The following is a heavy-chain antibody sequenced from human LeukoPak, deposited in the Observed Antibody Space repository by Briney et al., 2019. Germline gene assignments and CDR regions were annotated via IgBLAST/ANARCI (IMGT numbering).Heavy chain of an antibody. D-gene: IGHD3-16*01. J-gene: IGHJ4*02. CDR1: GFTFADYA. CDR2: ISGVGGST. Sequence: GGSLRLSCAASGFTFADYAMHWVRQAPGKGLEWVSLISGVGGSTYYADSVKGRFTISRDNSKNSLYLQMNSLRTEDTALYYCAKVVGGSHYFDCWGQGTLVTVSS. CDR3: AKVVGGSHYFDC. V-gene: IGHV3-43*02.